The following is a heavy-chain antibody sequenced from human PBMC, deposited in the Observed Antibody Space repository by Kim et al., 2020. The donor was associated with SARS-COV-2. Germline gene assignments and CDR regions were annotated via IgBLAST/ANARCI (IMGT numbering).Heavy chain of an antibody. V-gene: IGHV3-23*01. Sequence: GGSLRLSCVASGFAINNYAMGWVRQAPGKGLEWVAVSGTLTEYADSVKGRLTISRDNSRNTVYLQMNSLRVDDTAIYCCAKAIGDNNYFDSWGQGTLVTVSS. CDR2: VSGTLT. D-gene: IGHD2-21*01. CDR1: GFAINNYA. CDR3: AKAIGDNNYFDS. J-gene: IGHJ4*02.